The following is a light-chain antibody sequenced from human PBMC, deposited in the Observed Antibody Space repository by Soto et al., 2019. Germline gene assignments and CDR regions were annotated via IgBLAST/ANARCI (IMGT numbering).Light chain of an antibody. CDR1: SSDVGGYDY. J-gene: IGLJ1*01. CDR2: DVN. Sequence: QSVLTQPVSVSGSPGQSITISCTGNSSDVGGYDYVSWYQQLPGKAPKLLIYDVNNRPSGVSHRFSGSKSGNTASLTISGLQAEDEADYYCSSYTGGSTFVFGTGTKVTVL. CDR3: SSYTGGSTFV. V-gene: IGLV2-14*01.